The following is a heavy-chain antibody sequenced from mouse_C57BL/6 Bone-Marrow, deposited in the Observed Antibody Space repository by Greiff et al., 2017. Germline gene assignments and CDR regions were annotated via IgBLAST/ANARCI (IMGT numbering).Heavy chain of an antibody. CDR1: GFSFNTYA. J-gene: IGHJ3*01. CDR3: VRLGLRRAY. D-gene: IGHD2-4*01. CDR2: IRSKSNNYAT. Sequence: EVKLVESGGGLVQPKGSLKLSCAASGFSFNTYAMNWVRQAPGKGLEWVARIRSKSNNYATYYADSVKDRFTISRDDSESMLYLQMNNLKTEDTAMYYCVRLGLRRAYWGQGTLVTVAA. V-gene: IGHV10-1*01.